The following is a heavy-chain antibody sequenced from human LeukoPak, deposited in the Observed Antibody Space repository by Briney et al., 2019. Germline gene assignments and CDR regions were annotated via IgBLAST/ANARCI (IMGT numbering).Heavy chain of an antibody. J-gene: IGHJ4*02. CDR1: GYTFTSYA. CDR3: ARVSRGTMGYYFDY. D-gene: IGHD4/OR15-4a*01. Sequence: ASVKVSCKASGYTFTSYAMNWVRQAHGQGLEWMGWINTNTGNPTYAQGFTGRFVFSLDTSVSTAYLQISSLKAEDTAVYYCARVSRGTMGYYFDYWGQGTLVTVSS. V-gene: IGHV7-4-1*02. CDR2: INTNTGNP.